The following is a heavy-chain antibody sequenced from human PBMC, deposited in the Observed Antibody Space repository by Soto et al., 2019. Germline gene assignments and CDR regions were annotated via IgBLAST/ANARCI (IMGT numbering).Heavy chain of an antibody. CDR3: AKERATTTAFDY. D-gene: IGHD4-17*01. V-gene: IGHV3-23*01. Sequence: PGGSLRLSCAASGITFSRDGMSWVRQAPGKGLEWVSLITDNGGSTYYADSVKCRFTISRDNTKNTLFLQMNSLRAEDTAVYYCAKERATTTAFDYWGQGALVTVSS. CDR2: ITDNGGST. J-gene: IGHJ4*02. CDR1: GITFSRDG.